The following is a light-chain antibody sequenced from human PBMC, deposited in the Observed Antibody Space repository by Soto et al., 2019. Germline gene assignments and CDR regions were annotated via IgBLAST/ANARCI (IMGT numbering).Light chain of an antibody. CDR2: EGT. CDR3: SSYAGSNNFVV. Sequence: QSALTQPASVSGSPGQSITISCTGSNSDVGSYSLVSWFQQHPGRAPKLMIYEGTERPSGVPDRFSGSKSGNTASLTVSGLQAEDEADYYCSSYAGSNNFVVFGGGTKLTVL. V-gene: IGLV2-14*02. CDR1: NSDVGSYSL. J-gene: IGLJ2*01.